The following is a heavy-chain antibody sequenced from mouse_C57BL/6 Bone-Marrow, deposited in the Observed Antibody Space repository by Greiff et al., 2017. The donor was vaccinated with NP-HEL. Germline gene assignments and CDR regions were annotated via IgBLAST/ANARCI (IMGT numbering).Heavy chain of an antibody. CDR1: GFTFSSYA. Sequence: EVQLMESGGGLVKPGGSLKLSCAASGFTFSSYAMSWVRQTPEKRLEWVATISDGGSYTYYPDNVKGRFTISRDNAKNNLYLQMSHLKSEDTAMYYCARDLNGYYAMDYWGQGTSVTVSS. CDR3: ARDLNGYYAMDY. V-gene: IGHV5-4*01. CDR2: ISDGGSYT. J-gene: IGHJ4*01.